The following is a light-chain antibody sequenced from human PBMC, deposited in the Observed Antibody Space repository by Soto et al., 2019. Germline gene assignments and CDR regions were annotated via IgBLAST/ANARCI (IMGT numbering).Light chain of an antibody. V-gene: IGLV2-14*01. Sequence: QSVLTQPASVSGSPGQSITISCTGTSSDVGGYNYVSWYQQHPGKAPKLMIYEVSNRPSGVSNRFSGSKSGNTASLTISGLQAEDEPDSYCRSYTSGSTYVFGTGTKVTVL. J-gene: IGLJ1*01. CDR3: RSYTSGSTYV. CDR2: EVS. CDR1: SSDVGGYNY.